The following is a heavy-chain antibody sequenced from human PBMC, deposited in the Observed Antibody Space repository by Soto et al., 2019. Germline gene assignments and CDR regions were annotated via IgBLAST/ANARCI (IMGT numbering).Heavy chain of an antibody. D-gene: IGHD4-4*01. V-gene: IGHV4-59*08. CDR2: IYYSGST. CDR1: GGSISSYY. CDR3: AGYHDYSPVNWFDP. Sequence: SETLSLTCTVSGGSISSYYWSWIRQPPGKGLEWIGYIYYSGSTNYNPSLKSRVTISVDTSKNQFSLKLSSVTAADTAVYYCAGYHDYSPVNWFDPWGQGTLVTVSS. J-gene: IGHJ5*02.